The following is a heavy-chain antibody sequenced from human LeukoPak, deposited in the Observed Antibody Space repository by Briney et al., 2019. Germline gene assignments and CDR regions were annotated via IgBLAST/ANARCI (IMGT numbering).Heavy chain of an antibody. CDR3: ARKIYFDY. Sequence: RASVKVSCKASGGTFSSYAISWVRQAPGQGLEWMGRIIPILGIANYAQKFQGRVTITADISTSTAYMELSSLRSDDTAVYYCARKIYFDYWGQGTLVTVSS. J-gene: IGHJ4*02. CDR1: GGTFSSYA. CDR2: IIPILGIA. V-gene: IGHV1-69*04.